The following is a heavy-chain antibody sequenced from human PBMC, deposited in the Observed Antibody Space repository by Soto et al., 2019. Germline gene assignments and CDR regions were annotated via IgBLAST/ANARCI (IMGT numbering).Heavy chain of an antibody. CDR1: GFTVSSNY. V-gene: IGHV3-66*04. CDR2: IYSGGST. D-gene: IGHD3-10*01. CDR3: AKRQFSKLGSYFDL. J-gene: IGHJ2*01. Sequence: EVQLVESGGGLVQPGGSLRLSCAASGFTVSSNYMSWVRQAPGKGLEWVSVIYSGGSTYYADSVKGRFTISRDNSKNTLYLQMNSLRAEDTAVYYCAKRQFSKLGSYFDLWGRGTLVTVSS.